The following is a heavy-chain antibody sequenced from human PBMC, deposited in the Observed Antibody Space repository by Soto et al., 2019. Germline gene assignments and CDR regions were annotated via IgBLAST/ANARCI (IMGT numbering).Heavy chain of an antibody. D-gene: IGHD6-6*01. CDR2: INHSGST. V-gene: IGHV4-34*01. CDR1: GGSFSGYY. Sequence: PSETLSLTCAVYGGSFSGYYWSWIRQPPGKGLEWIGEINHSGSTNYNPSLKSRVTISVDTSKNQFSLKLSSVTAADTAVYYCARRRYSSSPGMGGMDVWGQGTTVTVSS. J-gene: IGHJ6*02. CDR3: ARRRYSSSPGMGGMDV.